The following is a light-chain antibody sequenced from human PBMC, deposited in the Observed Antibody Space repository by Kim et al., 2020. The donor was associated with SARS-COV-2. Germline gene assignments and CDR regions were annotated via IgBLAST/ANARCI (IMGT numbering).Light chain of an antibody. Sequence: SPGERATLSCRASQSVSSNYLAWYQQKPGQAPRLLIFGASRRATGIPDRFSGSGSGTDFTLTISRLEPVDFAVYYCQQYSSSPLTFGGGTKVDIK. CDR1: QSVSSNY. J-gene: IGKJ4*01. CDR3: QQYSSSPLT. CDR2: GAS. V-gene: IGKV3-20*01.